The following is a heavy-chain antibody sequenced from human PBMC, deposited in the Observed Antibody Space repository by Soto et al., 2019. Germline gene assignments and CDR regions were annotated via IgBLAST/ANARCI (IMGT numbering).Heavy chain of an antibody. V-gene: IGHV6-1*01. J-gene: IGHJ5*02. CDR1: GDSVSSNSAA. D-gene: IGHD6-19*01. CDR3: ARDPSGWYGNWFGP. CDR2: TYYRSKWYN. Sequence: SQTLSLTCAISGDSVSSNSAAWNSIRQSPSRGLEWLGRTYYRSKWYNDYAVSVKSRITINPGTSKNQFSLQLNSVTPEDTAVYYCARDPSGWYGNWFGPWGQGTLVTVSS.